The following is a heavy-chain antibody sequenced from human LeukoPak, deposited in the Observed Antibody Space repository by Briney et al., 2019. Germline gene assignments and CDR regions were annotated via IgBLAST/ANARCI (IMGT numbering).Heavy chain of an antibody. CDR1: GFTVSSNY. CDR3: ARDGTYYYGSGSYLIDY. V-gene: IGHV3-66*01. CDR2: IYSGGST. J-gene: IGHJ4*02. D-gene: IGHD3-10*01. Sequence: PGGSLRLSCAASGFTVSSNYTSWVRQAPGKGLEWVSVIYSGGSTYYADSVKGRFTISRDNSKNTLYLQMNSLRAEDTAVYYCARDGTYYYGSGSYLIDYWGQGTLVTVSS.